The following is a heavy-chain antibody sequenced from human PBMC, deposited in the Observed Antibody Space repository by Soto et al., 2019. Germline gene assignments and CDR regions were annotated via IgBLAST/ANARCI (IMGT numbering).Heavy chain of an antibody. CDR2: IIPIFGTA. CDR3: ARDVSRAAGTGGRRPVRTKRSYYYGMDV. D-gene: IGHD6-13*01. V-gene: IGHV1-69*13. Sequence: SVKVSCKASGGTFSSYTISWVRQAPGQGLEWMGGIIPIFGTANYAQKFQGRVTITADESTSTAYMELSSLRSEDTAVYYCARDVSRAAGTGGRRPVRTKRSYYYGMDVWGQGTTVTVS. J-gene: IGHJ6*02. CDR1: GGTFSSYT.